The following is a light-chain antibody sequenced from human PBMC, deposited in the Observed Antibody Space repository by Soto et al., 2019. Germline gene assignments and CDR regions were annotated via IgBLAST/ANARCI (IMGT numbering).Light chain of an antibody. CDR2: EVS. CDR1: SSDVGGYNY. CDR3: SSYTSSSTRV. V-gene: IGLV2-14*01. Sequence: QSALNQPASVSGSPGQSITISCTGTSSDVGGYNYVSWYQQHPGKAPKLMIYEVSNRPSGVSNRFSGSKSGNTASLTISGLRAEDEADYYCSSYTSSSTRVFGGGTKLTVL. J-gene: IGLJ3*02.